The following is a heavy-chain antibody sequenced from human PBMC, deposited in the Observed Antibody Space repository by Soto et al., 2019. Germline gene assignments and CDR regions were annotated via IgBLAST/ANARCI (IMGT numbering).Heavy chain of an antibody. V-gene: IGHV3-30*18. Sequence: QVQLVESGGGVVQPGRSLRLSCAASGFTFSSYGMHWVRQAPGKGLELVAVISYDGSNKYYADFVKGRFTISRDNSKNTLYLQMNGLRAEDTAVYYCAKGDRIAAAGHFDYWGQGTLVTVSS. J-gene: IGHJ4*02. CDR3: AKGDRIAAAGHFDY. CDR2: ISYDGSNK. D-gene: IGHD6-13*01. CDR1: GFTFSSYG.